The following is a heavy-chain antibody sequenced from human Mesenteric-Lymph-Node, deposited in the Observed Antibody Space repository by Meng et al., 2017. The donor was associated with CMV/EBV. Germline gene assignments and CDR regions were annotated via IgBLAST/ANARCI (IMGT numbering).Heavy chain of an antibody. J-gene: IGHJ4*02. Sequence: GGSLRLSCAASGFTFSSYGMHWVRQAPGKGLEWVAFIRYDGSNKYYADSVKGRFTISRDNAKNSLHLQMNSLRAEDTAVYYCARSTELRQLVGSFDYWGQGTLVTVSS. D-gene: IGHD6-6*01. CDR2: IRYDGSNK. CDR1: GFTFSSYG. CDR3: ARSTELRQLVGSFDY. V-gene: IGHV3-30*02.